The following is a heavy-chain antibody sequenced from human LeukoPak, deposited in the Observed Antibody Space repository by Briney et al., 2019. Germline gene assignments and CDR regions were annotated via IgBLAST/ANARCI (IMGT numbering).Heavy chain of an antibody. CDR2: IYYSGST. J-gene: IGHJ6*02. CDR3: ARDRIAVADHYYYYYGMDV. Sequence: SETLSLTCTVSGGSISSYYWSLIRQPPGKGLEWIGYIYYSGSTNYNPSLKSRVTISVDTSKNQFSLKLSSVTAADTAVYYCARDRIAVADHYYYYYGMDVWGQGTTVTVSS. V-gene: IGHV4-59*01. CDR1: GGSISSYY. D-gene: IGHD6-19*01.